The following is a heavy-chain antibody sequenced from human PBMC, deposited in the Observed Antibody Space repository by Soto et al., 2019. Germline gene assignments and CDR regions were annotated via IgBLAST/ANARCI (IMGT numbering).Heavy chain of an antibody. CDR1: GDSVSSNSAA. V-gene: IGHV6-1*01. D-gene: IGHD2-2*01. CDR3: ARDKGSSSIDYYYYMDV. J-gene: IGHJ6*03. Sequence: PSQTLSLTCAISGDSVSSNSAAWNWIRQSPSRGLEWLGRTYYRSKWYNDYAVSVKSRITINPDTSKNQFPLQLNSVTPEDTAVYYCARDKGSSSIDYYYYMDVWGKGTTVTVSS. CDR2: TYYRSKWYN.